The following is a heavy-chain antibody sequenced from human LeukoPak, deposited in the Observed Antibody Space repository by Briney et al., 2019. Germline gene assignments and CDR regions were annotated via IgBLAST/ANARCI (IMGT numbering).Heavy chain of an antibody. V-gene: IGHV4-34*01. J-gene: IGHJ4*02. CDR1: GGSSSDYY. D-gene: IGHD3-10*01. CDR2: VNHSGST. CDR3: ARGLRLDYLYYFDY. Sequence: PSETLSLTCAVYGGSSSDYYWSWIRQPPGKGLEWIGEVNHSGSTNYNPSLKSRVTMSVDTSKNQFSLKVSSVTAADTAVYYCARGLRLDYLYYFDYWGQGTLVTVSS.